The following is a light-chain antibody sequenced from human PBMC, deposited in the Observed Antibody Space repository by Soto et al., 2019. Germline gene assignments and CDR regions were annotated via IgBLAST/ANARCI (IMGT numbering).Light chain of an antibody. J-gene: IGKJ2*01. V-gene: IGKV3-11*01. Sequence: EIVFTQSPDTLSLSPGEGATLSCRASHDVSVSLVWYRQRPGQSPRLLIHDASNRATGISARFSGSGSGTDFTLTIGSXEPEESALYYCQQRASWPYTSGQGTKVDIK. CDR1: HDVSVS. CDR3: QQRASWPYT. CDR2: DAS.